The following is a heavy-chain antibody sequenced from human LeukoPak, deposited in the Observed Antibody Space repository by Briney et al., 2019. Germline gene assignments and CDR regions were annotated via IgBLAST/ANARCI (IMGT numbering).Heavy chain of an antibody. D-gene: IGHD1-26*01. CDR3: ARDQPIVGATSD. CDR2: IYTSGST. J-gene: IGHJ4*02. Sequence: WIGRIYTSGSTNYNPSLKSRVTMSVDTSKNQFSLKLSSVTAADTAVYYCARDQPIVGATSDWGQGTLVTVSS. V-gene: IGHV4-4*07.